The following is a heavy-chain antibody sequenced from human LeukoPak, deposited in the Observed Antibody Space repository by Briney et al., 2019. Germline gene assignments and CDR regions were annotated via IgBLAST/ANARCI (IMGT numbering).Heavy chain of an antibody. CDR1: GFTFSNSW. D-gene: IGHD6-19*01. J-gene: IGHJ4*02. Sequence: GGSLRLSCTASGFTFSNSWMSWVRQAPGKGLEWVANINQDGSEKYYVDSVKGRFTISRDNAKNSLYLQMNSLRAEDTAVYYCARAGLVRGHGFDYWGQGTLVTVSS. CDR2: INQDGSEK. CDR3: ARAGLVRGHGFDY. V-gene: IGHV3-7*04.